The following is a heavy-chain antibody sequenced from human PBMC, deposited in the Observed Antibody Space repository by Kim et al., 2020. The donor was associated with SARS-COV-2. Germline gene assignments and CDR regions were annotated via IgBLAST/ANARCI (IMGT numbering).Heavy chain of an antibody. Sequence: SSATYSPSFQGHVTISADKSISTAYLQWSSLKASDTAMYYCARNLVPAATWGQGTLVTVSS. CDR3: ARNLVPAAT. V-gene: IGHV5-10-1*01. J-gene: IGHJ4*02. CDR2: SSA. D-gene: IGHD2-2*01.